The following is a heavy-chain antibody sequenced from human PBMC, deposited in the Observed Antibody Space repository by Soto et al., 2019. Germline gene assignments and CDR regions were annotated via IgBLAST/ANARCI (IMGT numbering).Heavy chain of an antibody. CDR3: ARASLGYIVRWYFDY. D-gene: IGHD5-12*01. CDR1: GFTFSSYA. Sequence: GGSLRLSCAASGFTFSSYAMHWVRQAPGKGLEWVAVISYDGSNKYYADSVKGRFTISRDNSKNTLYLQMNSLRAEDTAVYYCARASLGYIVRWYFDYWGQGTLVTVSS. J-gene: IGHJ4*02. CDR2: ISYDGSNK. V-gene: IGHV3-30-3*01.